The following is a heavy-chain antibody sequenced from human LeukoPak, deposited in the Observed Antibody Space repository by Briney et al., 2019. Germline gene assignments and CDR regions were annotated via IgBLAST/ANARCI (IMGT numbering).Heavy chain of an antibody. CDR3: AKATNYYYMDV. CDR2: IRYDETDK. CDR1: GFTFRSYG. V-gene: IGHV3-30*02. Sequence: PGGSLRLSCAASGFTFRSYGMHWVRQATGQGLEWVAFIRYDETDKYYADSVKGRFTISRENSKNTLYLQMSSLRAEDTAVYYCAKATNYYYMDVWGKGTTVTVSS. J-gene: IGHJ6*03.